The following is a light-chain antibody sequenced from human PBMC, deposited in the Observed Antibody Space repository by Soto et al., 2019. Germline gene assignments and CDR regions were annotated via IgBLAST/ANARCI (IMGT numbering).Light chain of an antibody. CDR3: QQFNSYPPYT. V-gene: IGKV1-13*02. Sequence: AIQLTQSPSSLSASVGDRVTITCRASQGISSALAWYQQKPGKAPKLLIYDASSLESGVPSRFSGSGSGTAVTLTISSLQPEDFATYYCQQFNSYPPYTFGQGTKLEIK. J-gene: IGKJ2*01. CDR1: QGISSA. CDR2: DAS.